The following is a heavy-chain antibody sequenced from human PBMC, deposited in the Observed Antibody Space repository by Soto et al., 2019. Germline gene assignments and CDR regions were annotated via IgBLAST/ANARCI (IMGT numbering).Heavy chain of an antibody. CDR1: GFTFSSYW. CDR3: AREVAGPAYYYYGMDV. Sequence: GGSLRLSCAASGFTFSSYWMHWVRQAPGKGLVWVSRINSDGSSTSYADSVKGRFTISRDNAKNTLYLQMNILRAEDTAVYYCAREVAGPAYYYYGMDVWGQGTTVTVSS. J-gene: IGHJ6*02. CDR2: INSDGSST. V-gene: IGHV3-74*01.